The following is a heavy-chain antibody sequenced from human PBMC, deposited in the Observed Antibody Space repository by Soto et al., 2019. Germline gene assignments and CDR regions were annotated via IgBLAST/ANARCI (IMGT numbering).Heavy chain of an antibody. Sequence: GGSLRLSCTGSGFTFGDYGMSWVRQAPGKGLEWVGFIRGKASGGTTEYAASVKGRFAISRDDSKSIAYLQMNSLKTEDTAVYYCTRDSYDFWSAYYFFFDYWGQGALVTVSS. CDR2: IRGKASGGTT. CDR3: TRDSYDFWSAYYFFFDY. D-gene: IGHD3-3*01. J-gene: IGHJ4*02. V-gene: IGHV3-49*04. CDR1: GFTFGDYG.